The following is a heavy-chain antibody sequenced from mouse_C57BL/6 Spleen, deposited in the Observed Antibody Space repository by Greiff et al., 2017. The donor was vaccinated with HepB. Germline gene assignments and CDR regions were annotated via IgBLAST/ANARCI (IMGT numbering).Heavy chain of an antibody. CDR3: TRAQDQNWDPYYFDY. CDR2: ISSGGDYI. D-gene: IGHD4-1*01. V-gene: IGHV5-9-1*02. CDR1: GFTFSSYA. J-gene: IGHJ2*01. Sequence: EVKLVESGEGLVKPGGSLKLSCAASGFTFSSYAMSWVRQTPEKRLEWVAYISSGGDYIYYADTVKGRFTISRDNARNTLYLQMSSLKSEDTAMYYCTRAQDQNWDPYYFDYWGQGTTLTVSS.